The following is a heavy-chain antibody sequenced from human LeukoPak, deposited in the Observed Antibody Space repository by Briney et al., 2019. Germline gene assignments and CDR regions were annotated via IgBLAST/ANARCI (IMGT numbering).Heavy chain of an antibody. V-gene: IGHV4-59*11. Sequence: SETLSLTCTVSGGSMRSHYWSWIRQSPGKGLAWIGHIYYSGSTNYNPSLKSRVTISADTSKNLFSLRLSSITAADTAIYYCARGNYDFWSGQHAFDIWGHGTMVTVSS. CDR1: GGSMRSHY. CDR3: ARGNYDFWSGQHAFDI. J-gene: IGHJ3*02. D-gene: IGHD3-3*01. CDR2: IYYSGST.